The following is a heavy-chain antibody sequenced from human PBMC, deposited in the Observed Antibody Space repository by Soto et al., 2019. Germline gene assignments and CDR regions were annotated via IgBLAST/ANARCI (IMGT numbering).Heavy chain of an antibody. Sequence: QVQLVESGGGVVQPGRSLRLSCAASGFTFSSYGMHWVRQASGKGLEWVAVIWYDGSKKYYADSVKGRFTISRDNSKNPLYLQTNSLRAEHTAVYYCARDCAGYSSGWYQRGGFDYWGQGTLVTVSS. CDR1: GFTFSSYG. CDR2: IWYDGSKK. CDR3: ARDCAGYSSGWYQRGGFDY. V-gene: IGHV3-33*01. J-gene: IGHJ4*02. D-gene: IGHD6-19*01.